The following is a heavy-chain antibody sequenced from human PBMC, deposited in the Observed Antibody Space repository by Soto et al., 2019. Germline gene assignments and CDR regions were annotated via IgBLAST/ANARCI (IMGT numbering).Heavy chain of an antibody. D-gene: IGHD2-15*01. CDR1: GYTLTELS. CDR3: ATGIAHYSLFDY. CDR2: FDPEDGET. V-gene: IGHV1-24*01. J-gene: IGHJ4*02. Sequence: ASVKVSCKVSGYTLTELSMHWVRQAPGKGLEWMGGFDPEDGETIYAQKFQGRVTMTEDTSTDTAYMELSSLRSEDTDVYYCATGIAHYSLFDYWGQGTLVTVSS.